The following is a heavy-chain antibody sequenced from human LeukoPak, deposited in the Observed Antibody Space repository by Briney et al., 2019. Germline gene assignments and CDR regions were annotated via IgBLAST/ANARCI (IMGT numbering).Heavy chain of an antibody. D-gene: IGHD4-17*01. CDR1: GYTFTGYY. J-gene: IGHJ3*02. CDR2: INPNSGGT. CDR3: ARWTTVKNAFDI. V-gene: IGHV1-2*02. Sequence: ASVKVSCKASGYTFTGYYMHWVRQAPGQGLEWMGWINPNSGGTNYAQKFQGRVTMTRDTSISTAYMELSRLRPDDTAVYYCARWTTVKNAFDIWGQGTMVTVSS.